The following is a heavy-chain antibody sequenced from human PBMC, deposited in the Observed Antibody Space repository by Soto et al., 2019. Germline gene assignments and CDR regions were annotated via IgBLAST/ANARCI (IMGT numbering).Heavy chain of an antibody. CDR2: INSDGSST. D-gene: IGHD3-22*01. Sequence: PGGSLRLSCVASGFIFSNCWMNWVRQAPGMGLVWVSHINSDGSSTTYADSVEGRFTISRDNAKNTLYLQMNSLRAEDTAVYYCVRAIGHYGMDVWGRGTTVTVSS. CDR1: GFIFSNCW. J-gene: IGHJ6*02. V-gene: IGHV3-74*01. CDR3: VRAIGHYGMDV.